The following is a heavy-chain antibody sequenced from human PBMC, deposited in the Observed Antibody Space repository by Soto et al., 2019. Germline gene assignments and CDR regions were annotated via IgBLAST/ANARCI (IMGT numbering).Heavy chain of an antibody. Sequence: GGSLRLSCAASGFTFSSYGMHWVRQAPGKGLEWVAVISYDGSNKYYADSVKGRFTISRDNSKNTLYLQMNSLRAEDTAVYYCANSPRISGYFPRFDYWGQGTLVTVSS. CDR1: GFTFSSYG. D-gene: IGHD3-22*01. V-gene: IGHV3-30*18. J-gene: IGHJ4*02. CDR2: ISYDGSNK. CDR3: ANSPRISGYFPRFDY.